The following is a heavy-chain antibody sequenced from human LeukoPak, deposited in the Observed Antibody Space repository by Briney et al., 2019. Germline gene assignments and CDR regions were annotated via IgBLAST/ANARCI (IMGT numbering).Heavy chain of an antibody. Sequence: ASVKVSCKVSGHSLSELSVHWVRQAPGKGLEWMGGFDPDDGEVVYPQKFQGRVSMTKDTATDPAYLALSSLTSDATAVYYCAITSVHSVYYGMDIWGQGPTVTVTS. J-gene: IGHJ6*02. CDR2: FDPDDGEV. V-gene: IGHV1-24*01. CDR3: AITSVHSVYYGMDI. CDR1: GHSLSELS. D-gene: IGHD1-1*01.